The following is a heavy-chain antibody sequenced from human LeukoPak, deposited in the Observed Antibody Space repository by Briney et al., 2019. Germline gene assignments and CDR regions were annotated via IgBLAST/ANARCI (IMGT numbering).Heavy chain of an antibody. V-gene: IGHV3-23*01. D-gene: IGHD1-26*01. Sequence: QSGGSLRLSCTASGFTFTNFGMSWVRQAPGKGLEWVSAISGSGGSTYYADSVKGRFTISRDNSKNTLYLQMNSLRAEDTAVYYCAKDPSQSYGDWFDPWGQGTLVTVSS. J-gene: IGHJ5*02. CDR3: AKDPSQSYGDWFDP. CDR2: ISGSGGST. CDR1: GFTFTNFG.